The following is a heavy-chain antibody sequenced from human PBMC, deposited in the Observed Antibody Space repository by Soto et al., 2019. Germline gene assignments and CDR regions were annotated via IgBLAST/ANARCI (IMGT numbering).Heavy chain of an antibody. Sequence: SETLSLTCAVYGGSFSGYYWSWIRQPPGKGLEWIGEINHSGSTNYNPSLKSRVTISVDTSKNQVSLKLTSVTAADTAVYYCARLASGWQYYYFDFWGRGTPVTVSS. CDR3: ARLASGWQYYYFDF. CDR1: GGSFSGYY. V-gene: IGHV4-34*01. CDR2: INHSGST. J-gene: IGHJ2*01. D-gene: IGHD6-19*01.